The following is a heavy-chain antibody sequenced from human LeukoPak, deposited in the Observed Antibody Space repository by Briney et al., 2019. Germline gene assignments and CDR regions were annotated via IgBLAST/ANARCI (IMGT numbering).Heavy chain of an antibody. Sequence: PSDTLSLTCTVSGGSITTYYWRWIRQPPGKGLEYIGYIYYSGSTNYNPSLKSRVTMSLDTSKNQFSLKLSSVTAADTAVYYCAREEVPHGFDIWGQGTMVTVS. CDR3: AREEVPHGFDI. J-gene: IGHJ3*02. CDR2: IYYSGST. V-gene: IGHV4-59*01. CDR1: GGSITTYY.